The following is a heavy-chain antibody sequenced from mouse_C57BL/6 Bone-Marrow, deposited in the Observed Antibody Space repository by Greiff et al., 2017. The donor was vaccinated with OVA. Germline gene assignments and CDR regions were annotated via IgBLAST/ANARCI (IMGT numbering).Heavy chain of an antibody. J-gene: IGHJ4*01. V-gene: IGHV1-4*01. CDR1: GYTFTSYT. CDR2: INPSSGYT. D-gene: IGHD1-1*02. CDR3: AILWVDY. Sequence: QVQLKESGAELARPGASVKMSCKASGYTFTSYTMHWVKQRPGQGLEWIGYINPSSGYTKYNQKFKDKATLTADKSTSTAYMQLSSLTSEDAAVYYCAILWVDYWGQGTSVTVSS.